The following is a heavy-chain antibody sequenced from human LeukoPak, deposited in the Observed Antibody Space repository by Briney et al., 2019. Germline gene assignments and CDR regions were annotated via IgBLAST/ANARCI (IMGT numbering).Heavy chain of an antibody. V-gene: IGHV3-23*01. CDR1: GFTFSSYA. CDR2: ISGSGGST. J-gene: IGHJ4*02. CDR3: AKAYYDILTGYYPPLGY. Sequence: GGSLRLSCAASGFTFSSYAMSWVRQAPGKGLEWVSAISGSGGSTYYADSVKGRFTISRDNSKNTLYLQMNSLRAEDTAVYYCAKAYYDILTGYYPPLGYWGQGTPVTVSS. D-gene: IGHD3-9*01.